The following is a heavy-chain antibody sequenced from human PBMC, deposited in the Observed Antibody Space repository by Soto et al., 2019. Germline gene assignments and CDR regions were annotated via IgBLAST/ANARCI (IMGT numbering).Heavy chain of an antibody. CDR2: IYYSGST. Sequence: QVQLQESGPGLVKPSETLSLTCTVSGGSISSYYWSWIRQPPGKGLEWIGYIYYSGSTNYNPSLKSRVTISVDTSKNQFSLKLSSMTAADTAVYYCARRRGLRSGSYLDYYYGMDVWGQGTTVTVSS. J-gene: IGHJ6*02. CDR1: GGSISSYY. V-gene: IGHV4-59*08. CDR3: ARRRGLRSGSYLDYYYGMDV. D-gene: IGHD1-26*01.